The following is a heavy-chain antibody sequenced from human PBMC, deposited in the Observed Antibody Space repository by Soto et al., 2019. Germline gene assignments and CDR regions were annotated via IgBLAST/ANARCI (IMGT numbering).Heavy chain of an antibody. CDR2: FHSSGAT. D-gene: IGHD3-10*01. CDR1: GGSISSADYY. Sequence: SETLSLTCAVSGGSISSADYYWSWIRQPPGKGLEWIGYFHSSGATYKDPSLKSRVTISVDTSKNQISLKLDSVTAADTAVYYCASIWFGDFDYWGHGTLVTVSS. V-gene: IGHV4-30-4*01. CDR3: ASIWFGDFDY. J-gene: IGHJ4*01.